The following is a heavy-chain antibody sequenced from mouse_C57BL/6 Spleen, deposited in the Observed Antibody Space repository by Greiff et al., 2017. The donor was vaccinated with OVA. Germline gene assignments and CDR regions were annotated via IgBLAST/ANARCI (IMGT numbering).Heavy chain of an antibody. CDR3: ASRAGRWEDAMDD. CDR2: IYPGSGST. CDR1: GYTFTSYW. D-gene: IGHD4-1*01. V-gene: IGHV1-55*01. J-gene: IGHJ4*01. Sequence: QVQLQQPGAELVKPGASVKMSCKASGYTFTSYWITWVKQRPGQGLEWIGDIYPGSGSTNYNEKFKSKATLTVDTSSSTAYMQLSSLTSEDSAVDYCASRAGRWEDAMDDWGQGTSVTVAS.